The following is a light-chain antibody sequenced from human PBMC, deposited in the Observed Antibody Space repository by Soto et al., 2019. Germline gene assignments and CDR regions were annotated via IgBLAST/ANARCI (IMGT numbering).Light chain of an antibody. J-gene: IGKJ4*01. CDR1: QPVFIRY. V-gene: IGKV3-20*01. Sequence: ETVLTQSPGTLSLSPGERATLYCRASQPVFIRYLAWYQQKPGQAPRLLIYGASTRATGIPDRFSGSGSGTDFTLTVSRLEPEDFAVYYCQQFGDSLTFGGGTKVEI. CDR3: QQFGDSLT. CDR2: GAS.